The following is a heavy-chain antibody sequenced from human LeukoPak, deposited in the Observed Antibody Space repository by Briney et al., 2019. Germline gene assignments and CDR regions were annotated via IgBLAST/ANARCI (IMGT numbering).Heavy chain of an antibody. Sequence: PSETLSLTCTVSGDSMTSYYWGWIRQPPGKGLEWIGNIYYSGTSNYNPSLRSRVTISEDTSKNQFSLELNSVTVADTAVYYCARHNSWYDWFDPWGQGTLVTVPS. D-gene: IGHD6-13*01. V-gene: IGHV4-59*08. J-gene: IGHJ5*02. CDR2: IYYSGTS. CDR1: GDSMTSYY. CDR3: ARHNSWYDWFDP.